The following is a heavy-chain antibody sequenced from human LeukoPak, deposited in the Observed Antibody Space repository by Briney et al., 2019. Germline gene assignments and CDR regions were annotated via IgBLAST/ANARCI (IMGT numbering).Heavy chain of an antibody. CDR1: GGSISGSSYY. CDR3: AREFGYAVTSLDY. D-gene: IGHD4-17*01. Sequence: SQTLYLTCTVSGGSISGSSYYWSWIRQPAGKGLEWIGRIYTSGSTHYNPSLKSRVTISVDTSKNQFSLKLSSVTAADTAVYYCAREFGYAVTSLDYWGQGTLVTVSS. V-gene: IGHV4-61*02. CDR2: IYTSGST. J-gene: IGHJ4*02.